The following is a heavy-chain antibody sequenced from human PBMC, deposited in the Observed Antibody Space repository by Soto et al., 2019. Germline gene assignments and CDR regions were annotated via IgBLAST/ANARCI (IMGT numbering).Heavy chain of an antibody. CDR2: ISSGGGSP. CDR3: AKGDGRIVPRHFDY. J-gene: IGHJ4*02. D-gene: IGHD1-26*01. Sequence: PGGPLRLSCAASGFTFSYYAMSWVRQSPGEGLEWVSSISSGGGSPYYADSVKGRFTISRNNSKNTLFLQMNSLRAEDTAVYYCAKGDGRIVPRHFDYWGQGTLVTVSS. CDR1: GFTFSYYA. V-gene: IGHV3-23*01.